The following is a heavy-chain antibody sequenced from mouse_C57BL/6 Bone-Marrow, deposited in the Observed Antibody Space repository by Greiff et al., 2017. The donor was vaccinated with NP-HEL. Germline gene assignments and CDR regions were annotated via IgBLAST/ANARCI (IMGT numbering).Heavy chain of an antibody. Sequence: QVQLQQPGAELVRPGSSVKLSCKASGYTFTSYWMDWVKQRPGQGLEWIGNIYPSDSETHYNQKFKDKATLPVDKSSSTAYMQLSSLTSEDSAVYYGARVEYYGSSRPWFAYWGQGTLVTVSA. CDR2: IYPSDSET. CDR3: ARVEYYGSSRPWFAY. J-gene: IGHJ3*01. V-gene: IGHV1-61*01. D-gene: IGHD1-1*01. CDR1: GYTFTSYW.